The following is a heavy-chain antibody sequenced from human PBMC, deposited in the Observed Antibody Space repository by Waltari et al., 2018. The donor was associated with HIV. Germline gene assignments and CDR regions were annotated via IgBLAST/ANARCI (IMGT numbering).Heavy chain of an antibody. CDR3: AKDRAFFQVGYSII. J-gene: IGHJ4*02. Sequence: LVESGGGVVQPGRSLRLSCAASGFTFNNHGIHWVRQAPGKGLEWVAVISYDRSTKDYADSVKGRFTISRDNSKKTVYLQMNSLRAEDTAVYYCAKDRAFFQVGYSIIWGQGTLVTVSS. D-gene: IGHD5-12*01. V-gene: IGHV3-30*18. CDR2: ISYDRSTK. CDR1: GFTFNNHG.